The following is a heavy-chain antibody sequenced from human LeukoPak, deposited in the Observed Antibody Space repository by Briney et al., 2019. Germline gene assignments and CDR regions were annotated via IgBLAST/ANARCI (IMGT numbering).Heavy chain of an antibody. V-gene: IGHV3-21*01. CDR1: GFTFSNYP. CDR3: ARGGGYAWDY. CDR2: ISGGSDYI. J-gene: IGHJ4*02. D-gene: IGHD5-12*01. Sequence: GGSLRLSCAASGFTFSNYPMNWVRQAPGRGLEWVSLISGGSDYIYYAASVKGRFTVSRDNAKNSLFLQMNSLRADDTAVYYCARGGGYAWDYWGQGTLVTVSS.